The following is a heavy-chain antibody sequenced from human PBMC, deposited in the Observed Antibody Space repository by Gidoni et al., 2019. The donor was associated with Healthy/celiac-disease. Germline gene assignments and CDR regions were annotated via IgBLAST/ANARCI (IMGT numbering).Heavy chain of an antibody. J-gene: IGHJ1*01. V-gene: IGHV3-23*01. CDR3: AEGYDYPLEYFQH. CDR1: GFTFSSYA. D-gene: IGHD4-17*01. CDR2: ISGSGGST. Sequence: EVQLLESGGGLVQPGGSLRLYCAASGFTFSSYAMSWVRQAPGKGLEWVSAISGSGGSTYYADSVKGRFTISRDNSKNTLYLQMNSLRAEDTAVYYCAEGYDYPLEYFQHWGQGTLVTVSS.